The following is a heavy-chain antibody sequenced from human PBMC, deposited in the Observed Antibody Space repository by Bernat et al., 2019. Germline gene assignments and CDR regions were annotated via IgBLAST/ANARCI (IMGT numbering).Heavy chain of an antibody. V-gene: IGHV3-11*06. D-gene: IGHD2-2*01. Sequence: QVQLVESGGGLVKPGGSLRLSCAASGFTFSDYYMSWIRQAPGKGLEWVSYISSSSSYTNAADSVKGRFTISRDNAKNSRYLQMNSLRAEDTAVYYCARGPESDIVVVPAAMIGMDVWGQGTTVTVSS. CDR2: ISSSSSYT. J-gene: IGHJ6*02. CDR3: ARGPESDIVVVPAAMIGMDV. CDR1: GFTFSDYY.